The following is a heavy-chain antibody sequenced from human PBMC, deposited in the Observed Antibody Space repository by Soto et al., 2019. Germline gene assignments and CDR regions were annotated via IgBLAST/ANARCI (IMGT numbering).Heavy chain of an antibody. CDR1: GFTFSSYG. J-gene: IGHJ4*02. CDR3: ANDYGVNDY. CDR2: ISYDGSNK. Sequence: QVQLVESGGGVVQPGRSLRLSCAASGFTFSSYGMHWVRQAPGKGLEWVAVISYDGSNKYYADSVKGRFTISRDNSKNSLYQQMNSLRAEDTAVYYCANDYGVNDYWGQGTLVTVSS. D-gene: IGHD4-17*01. V-gene: IGHV3-30*18.